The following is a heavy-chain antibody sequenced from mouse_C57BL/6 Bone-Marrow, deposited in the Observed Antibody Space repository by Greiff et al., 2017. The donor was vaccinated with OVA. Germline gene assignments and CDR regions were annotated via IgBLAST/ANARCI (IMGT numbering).Heavy chain of an antibody. CDR3: ARGGYYGSSYVRYFDV. V-gene: IGHV1-72*01. J-gene: IGHJ1*03. Sequence: QVHVKQPGAELVKPGASVKLSCKASGYTFTSYWMHWVKQRPGRGLEWIGRIDPNSGGTKYNEKFKSKATLTVDKPSSTAYMQLSSLTSEDSAVYYCARGGYYGSSYVRYFDVWGTGTTVTVSS. CDR1: GYTFTSYW. CDR2: IDPNSGGT. D-gene: IGHD1-1*01.